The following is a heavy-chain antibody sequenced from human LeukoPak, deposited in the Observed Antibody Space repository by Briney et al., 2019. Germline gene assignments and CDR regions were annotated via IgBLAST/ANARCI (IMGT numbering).Heavy chain of an antibody. J-gene: IGHJ4*02. CDR1: GFTFSDYY. CDR2: ISSSGSTI. D-gene: IGHD3-22*01. V-gene: IGHV3-11*01. Sequence: GGSLRLSCAASGFTFSDYYMSWIRQAPGKGLEWVSYISSSGSTIYYADSVKGRFTTSRDNAKNSLYLQMNSLRAEDTAVYYCASSLTYYYDSSGYNPEIDYWGQGTLVTVSS. CDR3: ASSLTYYYDSSGYNPEIDY.